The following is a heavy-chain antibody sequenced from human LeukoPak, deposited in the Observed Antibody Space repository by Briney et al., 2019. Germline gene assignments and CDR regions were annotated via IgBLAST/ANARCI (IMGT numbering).Heavy chain of an antibody. Sequence: PGGSLRLSCAASGFTFSSYGMHWVRQAPGKGLEWVAFIRYDGSNKYYADSVKGRFTISRDNSKNTLYLQMNSLRAEDTAVYYCAKSPIKYSGYDWTGSYIDYWGQGTLVTVSS. CDR2: IRYDGSNK. D-gene: IGHD5-12*01. CDR3: AKSPIKYSGYDWTGSYIDY. CDR1: GFTFSSYG. J-gene: IGHJ4*02. V-gene: IGHV3-30*02.